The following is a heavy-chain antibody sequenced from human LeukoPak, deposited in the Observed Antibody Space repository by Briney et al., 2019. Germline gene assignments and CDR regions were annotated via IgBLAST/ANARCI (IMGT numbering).Heavy chain of an antibody. D-gene: IGHD6-19*01. V-gene: IGHV3-7*01. J-gene: IGHJ5*01. CDR1: GFTFRTNW. Sequence: GGSLRVSCAASGFTFRTNWMSWFRQAPGKGLEWVAHISPDGSETYYVDSVKGRFTISRDDAKTSLYLQMNSLRAEDTAVYYCETAVSVAGDSWGQGTLVTVSS. CDR3: ETAVSVAGDS. CDR2: ISPDGSET.